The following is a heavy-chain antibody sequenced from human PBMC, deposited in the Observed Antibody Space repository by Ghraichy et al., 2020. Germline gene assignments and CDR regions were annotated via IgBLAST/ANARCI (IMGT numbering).Heavy chain of an antibody. CDR2: IVVGSGNT. CDR1: GFTFTSSA. Sequence: SVKVSCKASGFTFTSSAVQWVRQARGQRLEWIGWIVVGSGNTNYAQKFQERVTITRDMSTSTAYMDLSSLRSEDTAVYYCAADRPLLVGATGYYYYGMDVWGQGTTVTVSS. V-gene: IGHV1-58*01. CDR3: AADRPLLVGATGYYYYGMDV. D-gene: IGHD1-26*01. J-gene: IGHJ6*02.